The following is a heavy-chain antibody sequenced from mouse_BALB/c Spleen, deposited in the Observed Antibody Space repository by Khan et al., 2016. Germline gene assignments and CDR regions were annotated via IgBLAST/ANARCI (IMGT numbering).Heavy chain of an antibody. CDR1: GFTFTDYY. Sequence: EAVLVESGGGLVQPGGSLRLSCATSGFTFTDYYMSWVRQPPGKALEWLGFIRNKANGYTTEYSASVKGRFTISRDNSQSIVYLQMNTLRAEDSATYYCARDGYYVDAMDYWGQGTSVTVSS. CDR3: ARDGYYVDAMDY. J-gene: IGHJ4*01. CDR2: IRNKANGYTT. V-gene: IGHV7-3*02. D-gene: IGHD2-3*01.